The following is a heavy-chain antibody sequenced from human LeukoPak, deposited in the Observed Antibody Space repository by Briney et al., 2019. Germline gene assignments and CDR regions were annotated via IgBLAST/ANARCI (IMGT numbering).Heavy chain of an antibody. CDR1: GDSVSNSGVA. V-gene: IGHV6-1*01. CDR3: ARGRASAFDV. D-gene: IGHD6-25*01. J-gene: IGHJ3*01. CDR2: TYYTSKWNT. Sequence: SRTLSLTSAISGDSVSNSGVAWNGVRQSPSRGLEWLGSTYYTSKWNTDYAVSVKSRIVVNPDTSKNQFSLQLNSVTSEDTAVYYCARGRASAFDVWGQGTMVTVSS.